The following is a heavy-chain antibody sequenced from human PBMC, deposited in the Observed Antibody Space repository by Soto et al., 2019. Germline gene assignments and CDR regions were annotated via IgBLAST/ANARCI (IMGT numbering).Heavy chain of an antibody. CDR3: ARVYYDYIWGSYPLVY. CDR2: IIPILGIA. CDR1: GGTFSSYT. Sequence: GASVKVSCKASGGTFSSYTISWVRQAPGQGLEWMGRIIPILGIANYAQKFQGRVTITADKSTSTAYMELSSLRVEDTAVYYCARVYYDYIWGSYPLVYWGQGTLVTVSS. J-gene: IGHJ4*02. V-gene: IGHV1-69*02. D-gene: IGHD3-16*02.